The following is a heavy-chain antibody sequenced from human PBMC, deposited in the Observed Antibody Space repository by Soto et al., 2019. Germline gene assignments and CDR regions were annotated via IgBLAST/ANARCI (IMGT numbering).Heavy chain of an antibody. CDR3: ARSLTEGYCTITGCYTRPLYGMDV. CDR2: INPNSGGT. Sequence: ASVKVSCKASGYTFSGYYIHWLRQAPGQGLEWMGWINPNSGGTNYAQKFQGRVTVTRDTPTSTAYMELSRLTSDDTAVYYCARSLTEGYCTITGCYTRPLYGMDVWGQGTTVTVSS. V-gene: IGHV1-2*02. D-gene: IGHD2-2*02. J-gene: IGHJ6*02. CDR1: GYTFSGYY.